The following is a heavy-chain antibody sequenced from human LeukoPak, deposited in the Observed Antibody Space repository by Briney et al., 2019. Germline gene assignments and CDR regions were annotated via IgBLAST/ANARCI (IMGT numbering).Heavy chain of an antibody. Sequence: ASVKVSCKASGYTFTGYYMHWVRQAPGQGLEWMGWISAYNGNTNYAQKLQGRVTMTTDTSTSTAYMELRSLRSDDTAVYYCAREVSDAFDIWGQGTMVTVSS. J-gene: IGHJ3*02. V-gene: IGHV1-18*04. CDR3: AREVSDAFDI. CDR2: ISAYNGNT. CDR1: GYTFTGYY.